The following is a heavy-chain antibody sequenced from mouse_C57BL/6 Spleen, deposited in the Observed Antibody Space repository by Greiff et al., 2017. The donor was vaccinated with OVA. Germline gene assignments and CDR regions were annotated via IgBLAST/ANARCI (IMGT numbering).Heavy chain of an antibody. D-gene: IGHD2-1*01. J-gene: IGHJ4*01. CDR3: ARYGNYVGYAMDY. CDR1: GYTFTSYW. Sequence: QVQLQQPGAELVKPGASVKLSCKASGYTFTSYWMHWVKQRPGRGLEWIGRIDPNSGGNKYNEKFKSKATLTVDKPSSTAYMQLSSLTSEDSAVYYCARYGNYVGYAMDYWGQGTSVTVSS. V-gene: IGHV1-72*01. CDR2: IDPNSGGN.